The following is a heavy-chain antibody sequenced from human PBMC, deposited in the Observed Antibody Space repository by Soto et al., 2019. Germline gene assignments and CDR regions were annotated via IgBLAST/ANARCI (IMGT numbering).Heavy chain of an antibody. CDR2: ISWNSGSI. CDR3: AKDLRETGTT. CDR1: GFTFDDYA. Sequence: EVQLVESGGGLVQPGRSLRLSCAASGFTFDDYAMHWVRQAPGKGLEWVSGISWNSGSIGYADSVKGRFTISRDNAKNSPYLQMNSLRAEDTALYYCAKDLRETGTTWAQGTLVTVSS. J-gene: IGHJ4*02. V-gene: IGHV3-9*01. D-gene: IGHD1-7*01.